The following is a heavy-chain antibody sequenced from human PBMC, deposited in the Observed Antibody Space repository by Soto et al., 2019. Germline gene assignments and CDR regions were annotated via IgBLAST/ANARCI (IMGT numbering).Heavy chain of an antibody. V-gene: IGHV3-9*01. J-gene: IGHJ4*02. CDR2: INWNSGGI. D-gene: IGHD2-2*01. Sequence: EVHLVESGGGLVQPGRSLRLSCVTSGFTFDDYAMHWVRQAPGKGLEWVSGINWNSGGIDYADSVKGRFTISRDNAKNSLYLPMNSPRIEDTALYYCARDGPYRRNSGTASELGYGGQGTRVTVSS. CDR1: GFTFDDYA. CDR3: ARDGPYRRNSGTASELGY.